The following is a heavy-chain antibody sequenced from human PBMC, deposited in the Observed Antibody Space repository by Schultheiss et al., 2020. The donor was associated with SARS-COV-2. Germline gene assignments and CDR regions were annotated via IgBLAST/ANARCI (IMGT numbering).Heavy chain of an antibody. CDR3: ARDYDFWSTYSKYYYGLDV. CDR1: GGSISSGSNY. V-gene: IGHV4-31*03. CDR2: IYHSGST. D-gene: IGHD3-3*01. J-gene: IGHJ6*02. Sequence: SETLSLTCTVSGGSISSGSNYWAWIRQHPGKGLEWIGVIYHSGSTHYHPSLKSRLSLSVDLSKNQLSLKLSSVTAADTAIYYCARDYDFWSTYSKYYYGLDVWGQGTTVTVSS.